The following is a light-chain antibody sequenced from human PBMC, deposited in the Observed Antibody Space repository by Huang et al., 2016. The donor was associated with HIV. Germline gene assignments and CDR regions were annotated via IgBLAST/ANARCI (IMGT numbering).Light chain of an antibody. CDR2: KAS. CDR1: QRISSW. J-gene: IGKJ3*01. V-gene: IGKV1-5*03. CDR3: QQYNSYSGT. Sequence: DIQMTQSPSTLSASVGDRVTITGRASQRISSWLAWYQKKPGKAPKLLIYKASSLESGVPSRCSGSGSGTEFTLTISSLQPDDFATYYCQQYNSYSGTFGPGTKVDIK.